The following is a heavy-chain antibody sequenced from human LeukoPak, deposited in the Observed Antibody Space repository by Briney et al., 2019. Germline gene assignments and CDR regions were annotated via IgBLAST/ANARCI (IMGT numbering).Heavy chain of an antibody. Sequence: ASVKVSCKASGYTFTDYTMNWVRQAPGQGLEWTGWINTNTGDPTYAQGFTGRFVFSLDTSVSTAYLRISSLQAEDTATYFCATGDDNNWSPALWGQGTLVTVSS. D-gene: IGHD3-16*01. CDR1: GYTFTDYT. V-gene: IGHV7-4-1*02. CDR2: INTNTGDP. J-gene: IGHJ4*02. CDR3: ATGDDNNWSPAL.